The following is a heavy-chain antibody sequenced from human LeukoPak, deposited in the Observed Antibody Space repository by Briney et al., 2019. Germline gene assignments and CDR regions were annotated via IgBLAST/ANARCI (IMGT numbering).Heavy chain of an antibody. Sequence: PGGSLRLSCAASGFSFNSYRMTWVRQPPGRGLEWVANIDPAGTDTYYVDPVKGRFTISRDNAKNLVYLQMNTLRAEDTAVYSCGRFGYVAGIDLWGQGTLVTVSS. J-gene: IGHJ4*02. D-gene: IGHD6-19*01. CDR3: GRFGYVAGIDL. V-gene: IGHV3-7*01. CDR2: IDPAGTDT. CDR1: GFSFNSYR.